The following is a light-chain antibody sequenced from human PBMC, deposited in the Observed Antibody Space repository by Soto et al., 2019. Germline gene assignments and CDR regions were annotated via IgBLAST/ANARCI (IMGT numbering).Light chain of an antibody. CDR2: HNN. J-gene: IGLJ3*02. CDR1: SSNIGADVD. Sequence: QAVLTQPPSVSGAPGQRVTISCTGSSSNIGADVDVHWYQHLPGTAPKLLISHNNNRPSGVPDRFSGSNSGTSSSLAITGGHADDEAVYYCQSPYSSLSSSWVFGGGTKLTVL. CDR3: QSPYSSLSSSWV. V-gene: IGLV1-40*01.